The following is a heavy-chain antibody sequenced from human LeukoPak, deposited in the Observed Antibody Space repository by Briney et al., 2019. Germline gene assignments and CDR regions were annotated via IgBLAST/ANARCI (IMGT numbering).Heavy chain of an antibody. D-gene: IGHD3-3*01. J-gene: IGHJ4*02. CDR1: GFTFSSYE. Sequence: GGSLRLSCVASGFTFSSYEMNWVRQAPGKGLEWVSYISSSGSTIYYADSVKGRFTISRDNAKNSLYLQMNILRAEDTAVYYCARSRGSGYFDYWGQGTLVTVSS. CDR3: ARSRGSGYFDY. CDR2: ISSSGSTI. V-gene: IGHV3-48*03.